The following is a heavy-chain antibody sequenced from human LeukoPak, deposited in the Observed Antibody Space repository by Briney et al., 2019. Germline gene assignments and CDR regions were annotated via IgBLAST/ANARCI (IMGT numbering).Heavy chain of an antibody. Sequence: SETLSLTCTVSGGSISSYYWSWIRQPAGKGLEWIGRIYTSGSTNYNPSLKSRVTISVDTSKNQFSLKLSSVTAADTAVYYCARWASRGNYGDYYYFDYWGQGTLVTVSS. D-gene: IGHD4-17*01. CDR3: ARWASRGNYGDYYYFDY. CDR2: IYTSGST. CDR1: GGSISSYY. J-gene: IGHJ4*02. V-gene: IGHV4-4*07.